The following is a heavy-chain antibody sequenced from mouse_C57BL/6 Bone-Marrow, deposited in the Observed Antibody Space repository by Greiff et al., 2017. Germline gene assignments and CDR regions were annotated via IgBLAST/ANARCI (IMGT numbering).Heavy chain of an antibody. J-gene: IGHJ4*01. V-gene: IGHV3-1*01. CDR3: ARGGPYFAMDY. Sequence: EVKLEESGPGMVKPSQSLYLTCTVTGYSITGGYDWHWIRHSPGNKLEWMGYISYSGSTNYNPSLKSRISITHDTSKNHFFLKLNSLNTEDTATYVYARGGPYFAMDYWGQGTSVTVSS. CDR1: GYSITGGYD. D-gene: IGHD3-3*01. CDR2: ISYSGST.